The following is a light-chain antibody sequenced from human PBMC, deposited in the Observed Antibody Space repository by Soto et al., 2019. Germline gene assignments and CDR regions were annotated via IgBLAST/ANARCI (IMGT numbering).Light chain of an antibody. V-gene: IGKV1-5*01. CDR3: QHYNSYSEA. J-gene: IGKJ1*01. CDR1: QSISSW. Sequence: DIQMPQSPSSLSASVGDRVTITCRASQSISSWLAWYQQKPGKAPKLLIYDASSLESGVPSRFSGSGSGTEFTLTISSLQPDDFATYYCQHYNSYSEAFGQGTMV. CDR2: DAS.